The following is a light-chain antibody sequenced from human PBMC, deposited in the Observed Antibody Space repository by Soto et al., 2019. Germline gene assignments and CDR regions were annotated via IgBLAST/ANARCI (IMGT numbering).Light chain of an antibody. CDR3: QSFDSGLSVVV. J-gene: IGLJ2*01. V-gene: IGLV1-40*01. Sequence: QSVLTQPPSVSGAPGQRITISCTGSSSNIGAGYAVYWYQHLPGTAPKLLIFDNNNRPSGVPDRFSGSKSGTSASLAIAGLQAEDEADYYCQSFDSGLSVVVFGGGTKLTVL. CDR1: SSNIGAGYA. CDR2: DNN.